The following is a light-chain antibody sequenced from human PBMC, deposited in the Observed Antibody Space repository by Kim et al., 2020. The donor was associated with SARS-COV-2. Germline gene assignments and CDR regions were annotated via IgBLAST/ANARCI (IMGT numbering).Light chain of an antibody. CDR3: AAWDDSLKNVV. Sequence: GQRVTIACSGSSSNIGSNTVNWYQQLPGTAPKLLIYSNNQRPSGGPDRFSGSKSGTSASLAISGLQSEDEADYYCAAWDDSLKNVVFGGGTQLTVL. CDR2: SNN. CDR1: SSNIGSNT. J-gene: IGLJ2*01. V-gene: IGLV1-44*01.